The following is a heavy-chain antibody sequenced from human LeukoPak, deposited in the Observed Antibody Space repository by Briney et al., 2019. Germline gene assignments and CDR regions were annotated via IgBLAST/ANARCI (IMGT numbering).Heavy chain of an antibody. CDR1: GDSVSRNNYY. CDR2: IYYSGST. J-gene: IGHJ5*02. D-gene: IGHD6-13*01. V-gene: IGHV4-61*01. CDR3: ARRPVAAAARNWFDP. Sequence: SETLSLTCTVSGDSVSRNNYYWSWIRQPPGKGLEWIGYIYYSGSTNYNPSLNSRVIISIDTSKNQFSLKLNSVTAADTAVYYCARRPVAAAARNWFDPWGQGTLVTVSS.